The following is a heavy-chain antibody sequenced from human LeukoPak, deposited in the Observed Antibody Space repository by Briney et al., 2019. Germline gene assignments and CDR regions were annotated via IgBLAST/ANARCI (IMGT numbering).Heavy chain of an antibody. CDR1: GFTFSSYA. V-gene: IGHV3-64*01. Sequence: HAGGSLRLSCAASGFTFSSYAMHWVRQGPGKGLEYVSAISSNGGSTYYANSVKGRFTISRDNSKNMLYLQMGSLRAEDMAVYYCARGGVVTATSFDYWGQGTLVTVSS. D-gene: IGHD2-21*02. CDR2: ISSNGGST. CDR3: ARGGVVTATSFDY. J-gene: IGHJ4*02.